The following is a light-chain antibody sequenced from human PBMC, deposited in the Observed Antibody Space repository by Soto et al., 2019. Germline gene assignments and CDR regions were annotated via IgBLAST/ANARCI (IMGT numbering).Light chain of an antibody. CDR1: SSDVGSSNL. Sequence: QSVLPQPASVSGSPGQSITISCTGTSSDVGSSNLVSWYQQHPGKAPKLIIYEGSRRPSGVSGRFSGSKSGNTASLTISGLQAEDEADYYCCSFAGSSTFYVFGTGTQLTVL. CDR3: CSFAGSSTFYV. CDR2: EGS. V-gene: IGLV2-23*01. J-gene: IGLJ1*01.